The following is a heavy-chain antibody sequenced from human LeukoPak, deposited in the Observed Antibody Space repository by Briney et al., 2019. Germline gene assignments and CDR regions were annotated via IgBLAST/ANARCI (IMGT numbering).Heavy chain of an antibody. CDR1: GYTFTSYG. V-gene: IGHV1-18*01. Sequence: ASVKVSCKASGYTFTSYGISWVRQDPGQGLEWMGWISAYNDNTNYAQKLQGRVTMTTDTSTSTAYMELRSLTSDDTAVYYCARDPVRYYYDSTGYFSYWGQGTLVTVSS. J-gene: IGHJ4*02. D-gene: IGHD3-22*01. CDR3: ARDPVRYYYDSTGYFSY. CDR2: ISAYNDNT.